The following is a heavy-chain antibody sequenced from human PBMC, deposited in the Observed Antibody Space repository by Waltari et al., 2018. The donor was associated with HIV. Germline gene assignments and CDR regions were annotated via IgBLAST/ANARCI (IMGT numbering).Heavy chain of an antibody. D-gene: IGHD6-13*01. Sequence: QVQLVQSGAEVKKPGASVKVSCKAFGYTFTSYEINWVRKATGQGLEWMGWMNPDSGNTGYAKEFQGRVTMTRKTSITTAYMELSGLRSEDTAVYYCARRASSWYENRENYFYGMDVWGQGTTVTVSS. J-gene: IGHJ6*02. CDR2: MNPDSGNT. V-gene: IGHV1-8*01. CDR3: ARRASSWYENRENYFYGMDV. CDR1: GYTFTSYE.